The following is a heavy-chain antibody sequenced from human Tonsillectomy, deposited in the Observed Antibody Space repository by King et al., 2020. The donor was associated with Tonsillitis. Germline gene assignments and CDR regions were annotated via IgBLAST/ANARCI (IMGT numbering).Heavy chain of an antibody. Sequence: VQLVESGGGVVKPGRSLRLSCAASGFTLSYYVMNWVRQAPGKGLEWVAVISFDGTNKYYTDSVKGRFTISRDNFKNTLYLRMNRLRAEDTAVYFCARDGQEITGDYYFDCWDQGTLVAGSS. CDR3: ARDGQEITGDYYFDC. J-gene: IGHJ4*02. CDR2: ISFDGTNK. CDR1: GFTLSYYV. V-gene: IGHV3-30-3*01. D-gene: IGHD1-20*01.